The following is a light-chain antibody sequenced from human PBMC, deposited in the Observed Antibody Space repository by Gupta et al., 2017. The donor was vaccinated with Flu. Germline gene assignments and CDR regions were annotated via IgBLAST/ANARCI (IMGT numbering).Light chain of an antibody. CDR1: SSNMGGNP. Sequence: RVPISCSGSSSNMGGNPVYWYQQLPGMAPKLLIYGTTRRPSGVPDRFSGSKSGTSASLAISGLRSEDEASYYCAAWDDSLSGWVFGGGTKLTVL. J-gene: IGLJ3*02. CDR3: AAWDDSLSGWV. V-gene: IGLV1-47*01. CDR2: GTT.